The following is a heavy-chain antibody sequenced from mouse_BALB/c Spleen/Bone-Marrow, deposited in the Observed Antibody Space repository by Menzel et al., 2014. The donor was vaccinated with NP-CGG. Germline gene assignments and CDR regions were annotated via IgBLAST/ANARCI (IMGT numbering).Heavy chain of an antibody. J-gene: IGHJ4*01. Sequence: EVQLQQSGPELVKPGASVKMSCKASGYTFTSYVMHWVKQKPGQGLEWIGYINPYNDGTKYNEKFKGKATLTSDKSSSTAYMELSSLTSGDSAVYYCARWRYPYAMDYWGQGTSVTVSS. CDR2: INPYNDGT. CDR1: GYTFTSYV. CDR3: ARWRYPYAMDY. D-gene: IGHD5-1-1*01. V-gene: IGHV1-14*01.